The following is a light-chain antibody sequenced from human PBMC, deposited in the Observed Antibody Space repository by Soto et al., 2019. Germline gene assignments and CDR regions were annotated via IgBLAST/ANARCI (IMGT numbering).Light chain of an antibody. V-gene: IGKV3-11*01. J-gene: IGKJ4*01. CDR3: QQRSNWPLT. CDR1: QSVGSS. Sequence: EIVLTQSPATLSLSPGERATLSCRASQSVGSSLAWYQQKPGQAPRLLIYDASNRATGIPARVSGSGSGTDFTLTISSLEPEDFAVYYCQQRSNWPLTFGGGTKVEIK. CDR2: DAS.